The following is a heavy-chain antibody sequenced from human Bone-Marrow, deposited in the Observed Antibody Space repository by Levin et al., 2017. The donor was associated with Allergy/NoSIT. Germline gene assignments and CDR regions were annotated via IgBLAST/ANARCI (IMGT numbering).Heavy chain of an antibody. Sequence: SETLSLTCTVSGGSISSYYWSWIRQPPGKGLEWIGYIYYSGSTNYNPSLKSRVTISVDTSKNQFSLKLSSVTAADTAVYYCARVHYGDYVDNYYYMDVWGKGTTVTVSS. D-gene: IGHD4-17*01. CDR2: IYYSGST. CDR1: GGSISSYY. CDR3: ARVHYGDYVDNYYYMDV. V-gene: IGHV4-59*01. J-gene: IGHJ6*03.